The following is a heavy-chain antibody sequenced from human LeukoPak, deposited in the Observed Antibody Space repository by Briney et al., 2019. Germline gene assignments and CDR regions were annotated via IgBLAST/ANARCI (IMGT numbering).Heavy chain of an antibody. Sequence: ASVKVSCKASGYTFTSYGISWVRQAPGQGLEWMGLISAYNGNTNYAQKLQGRVTMTTDTSTSTAYMELRSLRSDDTAVYYCAGARYRYYFDYWGQGTLVTVSS. CDR2: ISAYNGNT. V-gene: IGHV1-18*01. CDR1: GYTFTSYG. D-gene: IGHD1-1*01. CDR3: AGARYRYYFDY. J-gene: IGHJ4*02.